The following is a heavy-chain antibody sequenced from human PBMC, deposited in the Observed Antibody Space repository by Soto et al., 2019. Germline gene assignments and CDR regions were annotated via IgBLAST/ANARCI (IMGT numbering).Heavy chain of an antibody. CDR2: ISYDGSQK. V-gene: IGHV3-30*04. D-gene: IGHD3-22*01. CDR1: GFTFSSYA. Sequence: QVQLVASGGGVVQPGRSLRLSCAASGFTFSSYAMHWVRQAPGKGLEWVTVISYDGSQKYYADSVKGRFTITRDNSRNTLYLQMNSLRDEDTALYYCARAFGVYYDHVPHNWGQGTLVTVSS. CDR3: ARAFGVYYDHVPHN. J-gene: IGHJ4*02.